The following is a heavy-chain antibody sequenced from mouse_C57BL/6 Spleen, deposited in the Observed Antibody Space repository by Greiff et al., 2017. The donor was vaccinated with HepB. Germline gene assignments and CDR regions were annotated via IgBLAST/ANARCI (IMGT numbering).Heavy chain of an antibody. V-gene: IGHV5-17*01. CDR3: ARIGLYAMDY. CDR1: GFTFSDYG. J-gene: IGHJ4*01. Sequence: EVKLVESGGGLVKPGGSLKLSCAASGFTFSDYGMHWVRQAPEKGLEWVAYISSGSSTIYYADTVKGRFTISRDNAKNTLFLQMTSLRSEDTAMYYCARIGLYAMDYWGQGTSVTVSS. CDR2: ISSGSSTI.